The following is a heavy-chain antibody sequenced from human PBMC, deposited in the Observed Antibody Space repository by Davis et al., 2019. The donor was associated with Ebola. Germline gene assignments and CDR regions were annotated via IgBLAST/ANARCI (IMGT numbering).Heavy chain of an antibody. J-gene: IGHJ4*02. CDR3: AEAMIAGRYYYDYFDY. D-gene: IGHD3-22*01. CDR1: GFTFSSYG. Sequence: PGGSLRLSCAASGFTFSSYGMHWVRQAPGKGLEWVAFIRYDGSNKYYADSVKGRFTISRDNSKNTLYLQMNSLRAEDTAVYYCAEAMIAGRYYYDYFDYWGQGTLVTVSS. V-gene: IGHV3-30*02. CDR2: IRYDGSNK.